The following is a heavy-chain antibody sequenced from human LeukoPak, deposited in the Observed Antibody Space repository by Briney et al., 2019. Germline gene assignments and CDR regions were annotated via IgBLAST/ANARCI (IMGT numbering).Heavy chain of an antibody. V-gene: IGHV3-11*06. CDR2: ISLSSTYT. CDR1: GFSFSEYA. CDR3: ARDGWFGELDKDHFDY. D-gene: IGHD3-10*01. J-gene: IGHJ4*02. Sequence: GGSLRLSCAASGFSFSEYAMSWIRQAPGKGLEWVSYISLSSTYTNYADSVKGRFTISRDNAKNLLYLQMNSLRAEDTAVYYCARDGWFGELDKDHFDYWGQGTLVTVSS.